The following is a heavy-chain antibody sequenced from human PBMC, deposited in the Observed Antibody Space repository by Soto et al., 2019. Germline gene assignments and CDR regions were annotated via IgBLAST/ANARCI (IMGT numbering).Heavy chain of an antibody. J-gene: IGHJ5*02. V-gene: IGHV3-23*01. D-gene: IGHD5-12*01. CDR2: ISGSDGST. Sequence: HPWGSLRLFCAASGFIFSRYAMSWVRQAPGKGLEWVSRISGSDGSTYYADSVKGRLTISRDNSKNTLYLQMNSLRAEDTAIYYCAKDRRGSGYDSGPWGQGTLVTVSS. CDR1: GFIFSRYA. CDR3: AKDRRGSGYDSGP.